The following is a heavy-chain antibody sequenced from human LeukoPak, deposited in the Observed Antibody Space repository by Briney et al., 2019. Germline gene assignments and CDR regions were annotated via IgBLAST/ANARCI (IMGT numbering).Heavy chain of an antibody. CDR3: ARHTAAGTATLDY. CDR2: IYYSGST. D-gene: IGHD6-13*01. V-gene: IGHV4-39*01. J-gene: IGHJ4*02. Sequence: PSETLSLTCTVSGGSISSSSCYWGWIRQPPGKGLEWIGSIYYSGSTYYNPSLKSRVTISVDTSKNQFSLKLSSVTAADTAVYYCARHTAAGTATLDYWGQGTPVTVSS. CDR1: GGSISSSSCY.